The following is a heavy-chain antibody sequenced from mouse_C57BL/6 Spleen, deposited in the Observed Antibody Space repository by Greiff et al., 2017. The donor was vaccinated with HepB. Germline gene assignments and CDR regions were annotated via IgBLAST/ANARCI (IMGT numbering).Heavy chain of an antibody. Sequence: QVQLQQPGAELVRPGSSVKLSCKASGYTFTSYWMDWVKQRPGQGLEWIGNIYPSDSETHYNQKFKDKATLTVDKSSSTAYMQLSSLTSEDSAVYYCARSRIYYDYGGYAMDYWGQGTSVTVSS. CDR2: IYPSDSET. V-gene: IGHV1-61*01. D-gene: IGHD2-4*01. CDR1: GYTFTSYW. J-gene: IGHJ4*01. CDR3: ARSRIYYDYGGYAMDY.